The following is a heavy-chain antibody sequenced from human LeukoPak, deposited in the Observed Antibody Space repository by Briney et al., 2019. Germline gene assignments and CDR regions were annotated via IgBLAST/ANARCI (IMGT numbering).Heavy chain of an antibody. Sequence: PSETLSLTCTVSGDSISSGGYYWSWIRQPPGKGLEWIGYIYHGGSTYYNPSLKSRVTISVDRSKNQFSLKLSSVTAADTAVYYCARGGRYFDWLLLVGQFDYWGQGTLVTVSS. J-gene: IGHJ4*02. CDR3: ARGGRYFDWLLLVGQFDY. D-gene: IGHD3-9*01. CDR2: IYHGGST. V-gene: IGHV4-30-2*01. CDR1: GDSISSGGYY.